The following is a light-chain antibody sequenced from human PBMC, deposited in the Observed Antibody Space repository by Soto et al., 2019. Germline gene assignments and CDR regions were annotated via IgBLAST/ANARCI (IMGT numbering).Light chain of an antibody. V-gene: IGKV3-15*01. Sequence: EIVMTQSPATLSVSPGERAILSCRASQSISSNLAWYQQKLGQAPRLLIYAVSARATGIPARFSGSGSGTEFTLTISSLQSEDFAVYYCQHCQPYGDSPPLTFGGGTKVEIK. CDR1: QSISSN. CDR2: AVS. J-gene: IGKJ4*01. CDR3: QHCQPYGDSPPLT.